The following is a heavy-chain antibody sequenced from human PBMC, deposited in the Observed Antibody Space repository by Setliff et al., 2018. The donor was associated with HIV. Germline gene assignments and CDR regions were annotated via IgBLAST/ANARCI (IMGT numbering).Heavy chain of an antibody. Sequence: GGSLRLSCGASGFTSSSFSMYWVRQAPGKGLVWVSRVNSDGSSTNYADSVKGRFTMSRDNAKNTLHLQMNSLRAEDAALYYCARDSGVATIRKSALDYWGQGTLVTVSS. J-gene: IGHJ4*02. D-gene: IGHD5-12*01. CDR2: VNSDGSST. CDR3: ARDSGVATIRKSALDY. CDR1: GFTSSSFS. V-gene: IGHV3-74*01.